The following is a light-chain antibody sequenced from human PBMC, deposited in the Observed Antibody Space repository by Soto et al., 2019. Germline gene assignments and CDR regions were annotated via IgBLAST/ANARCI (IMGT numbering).Light chain of an antibody. CDR1: NIGSES. V-gene: IGLV3-21*02. J-gene: IGLJ1*01. CDR3: HLWDSSSDLYV. CDR2: DDG. Sequence: SYELTQPPSVSVAPGQTARITCGGNNIGSESVHWYQQKPGQAPVLVVYDDGNRPSGIPERFSGSNSGNTATLTTSRVEAGDEADYYCHLWDSSSDLYVFGTGTKVTVL.